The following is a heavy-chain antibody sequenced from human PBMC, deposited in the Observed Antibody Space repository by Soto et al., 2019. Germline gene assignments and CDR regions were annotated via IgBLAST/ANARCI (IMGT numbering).Heavy chain of an antibody. D-gene: IGHD3-10*01. CDR2: MWYDGTKR. V-gene: IGHV3-33*01. CDR3: ARAYGSVNRLNP. CDR1: GFHFNTYG. Sequence: GGSLRLSCTTSGFHFNTYGIHWVRQAPGKGLEWVAAMWYDGTKRYYIDSLKGRFTISRDNSKNEFSLNLSSVTAADTAVYYCARAYGSVNRLNPWGHGTLVTASS. J-gene: IGHJ5*02.